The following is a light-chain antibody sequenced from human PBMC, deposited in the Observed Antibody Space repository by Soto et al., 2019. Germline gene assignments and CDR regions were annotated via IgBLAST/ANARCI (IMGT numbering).Light chain of an antibody. CDR3: QQRSNWPPT. CDR2: DAS. Sequence: EIVLTQSPATLSLSPGERATLSCRASQSVSSYLAWYQQKLGKVPRLLIFDASNRATGIPARLSGSGFGTDFTFTISSLEPEDFAVYYCQQRSNWPPTFGGGTKVDIK. J-gene: IGKJ4*01. CDR1: QSVSSY. V-gene: IGKV3-11*01.